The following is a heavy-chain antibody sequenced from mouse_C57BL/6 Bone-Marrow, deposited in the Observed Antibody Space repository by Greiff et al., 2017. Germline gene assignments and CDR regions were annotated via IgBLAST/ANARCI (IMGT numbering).Heavy chain of an antibody. V-gene: IGHV1-81*01. CDR1: GYTFTSSG. CDR2: IYPRSGNT. CDR3: ARLLLLDY. J-gene: IGHJ2*01. D-gene: IGHD2-12*01. Sequence: QVQLMESGAELARPGASVKLSCKASGYTFTSSGISWVKQRTGQGLELIGEIYPRSGNTYYNEKFKGKATLTADKSSSTAYLELRSLTSEDSAFYCCARLLLLDYWGQGTTLTVSS.